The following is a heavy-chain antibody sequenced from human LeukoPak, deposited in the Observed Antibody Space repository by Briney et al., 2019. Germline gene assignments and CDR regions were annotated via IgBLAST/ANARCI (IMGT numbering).Heavy chain of an antibody. CDR1: GDSVSSRSAA. D-gene: IGHD4-17*01. J-gene: IGHJ4*02. V-gene: IGHV6-1*01. Sequence: SQTLSLTCAISGDSVSSRSAAWNWIRQSPSRGLEWLGRIYFRSKWYNDYAESVKSRITTNPDTSKNHFSLQLNSVTPEDTAVYYCARDRDDYGDYYFDYWGQGTLVTVSS. CDR3: ARDRDDYGDYYFDY. CDR2: IYFRSKWYN.